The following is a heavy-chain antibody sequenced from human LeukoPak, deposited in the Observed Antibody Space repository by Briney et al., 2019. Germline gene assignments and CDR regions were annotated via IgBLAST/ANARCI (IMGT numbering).Heavy chain of an antibody. D-gene: IGHD6-13*01. CDR3: ARDRVAAAEGLDY. V-gene: IGHV4-61*08. CDR2: IYYSGST. CDR1: GGSISSGGYY. J-gene: IGHJ4*02. Sequence: PSQTLSLTCTVSGGSISSGGYYWSWIRQPPGKGLEWIGYIYYSGSTNYNPSLKSRVTISVDTSKNQFSLKLSSVTAADTAVYYCARDRVAAAEGLDYWGQGTLVTVSS.